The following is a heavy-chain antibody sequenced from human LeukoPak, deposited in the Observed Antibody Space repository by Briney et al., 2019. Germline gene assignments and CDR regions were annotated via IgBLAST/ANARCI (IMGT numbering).Heavy chain of an antibody. CDR3: AAGGGYDIDF. D-gene: IGHD5-12*01. CDR1: GYTFTGYY. CDR2: INPNSGGT. V-gene: IGHV1-2*06. J-gene: IGHJ4*02. Sequence: GASVKVSCKASGYTFTGYYMHWVRQAPGQGLEWMGRINPNSGGTNYAQKLQDRVTMPKDTSTSTAYMELRSLRSDDTAVYYCAAGGGYDIDFWGQGTLVTVSS.